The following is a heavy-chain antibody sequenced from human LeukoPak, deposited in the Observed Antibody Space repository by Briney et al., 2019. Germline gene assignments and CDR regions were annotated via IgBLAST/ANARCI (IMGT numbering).Heavy chain of an antibody. V-gene: IGHV4-61*02. CDR2: IYTSGST. Sequence: PSETLSLTCTVSGGSISSGSYYWSWIRQPAGKGLEWIGRIYTSGSTNYNPSLKSRVTISVDTSKNQFSLKLSSVTAADTAVYYCARGRGYHCSSTSCYAGYWFDPWGQGTLVTVSS. CDR1: GGSISSGSYY. CDR3: ARGRGYHCSSTSCYAGYWFDP. J-gene: IGHJ5*02. D-gene: IGHD2-2*01.